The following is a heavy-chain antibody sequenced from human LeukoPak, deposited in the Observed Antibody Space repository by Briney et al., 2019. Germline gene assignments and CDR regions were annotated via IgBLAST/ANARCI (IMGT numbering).Heavy chain of an antibody. D-gene: IGHD5-18*01. CDR2: ISNSGANT. CDR3: AKDIQAAN. CDR1: GFTFSSAA. J-gene: IGHJ4*02. V-gene: IGHV3-23*01. Sequence: GGSLRLSCEASGFTFSSAAMTWVRQAPRKGLQWVSLISNSGANTYYAESVKGRFTISRDDSKNTLYLLMDSLRAEDTAVYYCAKDIQAANWGQGTLVTVSS.